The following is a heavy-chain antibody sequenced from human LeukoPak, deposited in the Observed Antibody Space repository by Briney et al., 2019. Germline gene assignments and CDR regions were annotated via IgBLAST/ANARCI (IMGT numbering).Heavy chain of an antibody. D-gene: IGHD3-9*01. CDR3: ARGTGYDILTGYPLFDY. J-gene: IGHJ4*02. CDR2: INHSGST. CDR1: GGSFSGYY. Sequence: SETLSLTCAVYGGSFSGYYWSWIRQPPGKGLEWIGEINHSGSTNYNPSLKSRVTISVDTSKNQFSLKLSSVTAADTAVYYCARGTGYDILTGYPLFDYWGQGTLVTVSS. V-gene: IGHV4-34*01.